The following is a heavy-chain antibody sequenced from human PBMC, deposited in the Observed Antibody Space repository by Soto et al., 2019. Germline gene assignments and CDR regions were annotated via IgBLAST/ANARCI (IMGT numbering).Heavy chain of an antibody. CDR1: GFPFSSYA. CDR3: AKDQRTTAMAPGWFDP. Sequence: GGSLRLSCAASGFPFSSYAMSWVRQAPGKGLEWVSAISGSGGSTYYADSVKGRFTISRDNSKSTVYLQMNSLRAEDTAVYYCAKDQRTTAMAPGWFDPWGQGTLVTVSS. D-gene: IGHD5-18*01. V-gene: IGHV3-23*01. J-gene: IGHJ5*02. CDR2: ISGSGGST.